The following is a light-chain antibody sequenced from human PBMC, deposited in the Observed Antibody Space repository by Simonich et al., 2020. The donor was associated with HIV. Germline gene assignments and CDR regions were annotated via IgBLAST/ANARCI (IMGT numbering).Light chain of an antibody. CDR1: SSDVGGYNY. CDR3: SSYTSSSTLVI. CDR2: DII. V-gene: IGLV2-14*03. Sequence: QSALTQPASVSGSPGQSITISCTETSSDVGGYNYVSWSRQHPGRAPKLMIYDIINRPSVGPNRFSGSKSGNTASLTSSGRQAEDEADYYCSSYTSSSTLVIFGGGTKLTVL. J-gene: IGLJ2*01.